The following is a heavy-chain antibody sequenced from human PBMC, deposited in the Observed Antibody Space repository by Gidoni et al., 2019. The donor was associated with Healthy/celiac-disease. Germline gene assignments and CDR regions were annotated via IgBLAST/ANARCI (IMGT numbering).Heavy chain of an antibody. V-gene: IGHV4-61*02. CDR2: IYTSGST. J-gene: IGHJ4*02. Sequence: QVQLQESGPGLVKPSQTLSLTCTVSGGSISSGSYYWSWIRQPAGKGLEWIGRIYTSGSTNYNPSLKSRVTMSVDTSKNQFSLKLSSVTAADTAVYYCARDNDIAVADYFDYWGQGTLVTVSS. CDR1: GGSISSGSYY. D-gene: IGHD6-19*01. CDR3: ARDNDIAVADYFDY.